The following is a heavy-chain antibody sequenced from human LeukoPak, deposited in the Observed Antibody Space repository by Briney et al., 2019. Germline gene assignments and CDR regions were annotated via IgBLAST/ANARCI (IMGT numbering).Heavy chain of an antibody. Sequence: SETLSLTCTVSGGSISSGGYYWSWIRQHPGKGLEWIGYIYYSGSTYYNPSLKSRVTISVDTSKNQFSLKLSSVTAADTAVYYCARERSSTNPFHPWGQGTLVTVSS. D-gene: IGHD2-2*01. CDR1: GGSISSGGYY. CDR3: ARERSSTNPFHP. CDR2: IYYSGST. J-gene: IGHJ5*02. V-gene: IGHV4-31*03.